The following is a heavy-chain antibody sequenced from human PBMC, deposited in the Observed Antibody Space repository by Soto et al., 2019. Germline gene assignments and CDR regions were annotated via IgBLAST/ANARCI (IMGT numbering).Heavy chain of an antibody. CDR3: TKEHGRGISMVTSYFDY. D-gene: IGHD5-18*01. CDR1: GITFSNHA. CDR2: ISGNGIST. J-gene: IGHJ4*02. Sequence: EVQLLESGGGLVQPGGSLRLSCAASGITFSNHALNWVRQAPGKGLEWVSGISGNGISTYYADSVKGRFTISRDSSKNTLSLQLNSLRADDTAVYYCTKEHGRGISMVTSYFDYWGQGTLVTVSS. V-gene: IGHV3-23*01.